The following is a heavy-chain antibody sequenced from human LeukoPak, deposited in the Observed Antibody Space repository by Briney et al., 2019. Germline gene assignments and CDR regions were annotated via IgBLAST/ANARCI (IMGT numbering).Heavy chain of an antibody. CDR2: INHSGST. D-gene: IGHD6-19*01. CDR1: GGSFSGYY. J-gene: IGHJ5*02. CDR3: ARRRSSGWSIRANWFDP. V-gene: IGHV4-34*01. Sequence: PSETLSLTCAVYGGSFSGYYWSWTRQPPGEGLEWIGEINHSGSTNYNPSLKSRVTISVDTSKNQFSLKLSSVTAADTAVYYCARRRSSGWSIRANWFDPWGQGTLVTVSS.